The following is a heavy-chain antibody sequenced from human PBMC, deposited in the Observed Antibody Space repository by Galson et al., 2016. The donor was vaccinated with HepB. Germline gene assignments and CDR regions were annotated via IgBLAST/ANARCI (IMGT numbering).Heavy chain of an antibody. V-gene: IGHV4-31*03. D-gene: IGHD4/OR15-4a*01. CDR2: IYHSGST. J-gene: IGHJ4*02. CDR3: ARGGRKGLWGYYFDF. CDR1: GVSITSGGYY. Sequence: TLSLTCTVSGVSITSGGYYWSWIRQHPGKGLEWIGYIYHSGSTYYNSSLKSRVSISVDTSKNQFSLKLNSLTAADTAVYFSARGGRKGLWGYYFDFWGQGTLVTVSS.